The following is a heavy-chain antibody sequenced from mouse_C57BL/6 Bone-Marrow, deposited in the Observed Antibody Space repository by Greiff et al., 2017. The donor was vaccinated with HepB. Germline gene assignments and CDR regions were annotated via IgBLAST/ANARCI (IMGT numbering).Heavy chain of an antibody. D-gene: IGHD4-1*01. V-gene: IGHV1-69*01. J-gene: IGHJ1*03. Sequence: QVQLQQPGAELVTPGASVKLSCKASGYTFTSYWMHWVKQRPGQGLEWIGEIDPSDSYTNYNQKFKGKSTLTVDKSSSTAYMQLSSLSSEDSAVYYCARYWVWGTGTTVTVSS. CDR1: GYTFTSYW. CDR2: IDPSDSYT. CDR3: ARYWV.